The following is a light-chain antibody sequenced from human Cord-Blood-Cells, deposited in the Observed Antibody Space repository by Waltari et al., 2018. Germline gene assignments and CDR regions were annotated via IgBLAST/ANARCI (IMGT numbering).Light chain of an antibody. CDR2: RNN. Sequence: QSVLTQPPSASGTPGPRVTIPCSRSSSNLGSNSVYWYQQLPGPAPKLLIYRNNQRPSGVPDRFSGSKSGTSASLAISGLRSEDEADYYCAAWDDSLKVVFGTGTKVTVL. CDR3: AAWDDSLKVV. CDR1: SSNLGSNS. V-gene: IGLV1-47*01. J-gene: IGLJ1*01.